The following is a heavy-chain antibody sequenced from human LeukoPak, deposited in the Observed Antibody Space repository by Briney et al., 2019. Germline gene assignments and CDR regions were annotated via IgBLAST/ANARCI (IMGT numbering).Heavy chain of an antibody. CDR2: IKQDGSEK. D-gene: IGHD2-8*01. CDR1: GFTFSSYS. Sequence: PGGSLRLSCAASGFTFSSYSMNWVRQAPGKGLEWVANIKQDGSEKYYVDSVKGRFTISRDNAKNSLYLQMNSLRAEDTAVYYCARNIVLMVYASNWFDPWGQGTLVTVSS. CDR3: ARNIVLMVYASNWFDP. J-gene: IGHJ5*02. V-gene: IGHV3-7*01.